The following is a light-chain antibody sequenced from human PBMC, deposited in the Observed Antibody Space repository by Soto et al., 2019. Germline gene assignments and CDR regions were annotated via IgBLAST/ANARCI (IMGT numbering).Light chain of an antibody. CDR2: DPS. J-gene: IGKJ1*01. V-gene: IGKV3-11*01. CDR1: QSVNNY. Sequence: EIVLTQSPATLSVPPGETATLSCRASQSVNNYLAWYQQKPGQAPRLLMYDPSNRATGIPARFSGSGSGTDFTLTISSLEPEDFAVYYCQQSSIRPVTLGQGTKVDIK. CDR3: QQSSIRPVT.